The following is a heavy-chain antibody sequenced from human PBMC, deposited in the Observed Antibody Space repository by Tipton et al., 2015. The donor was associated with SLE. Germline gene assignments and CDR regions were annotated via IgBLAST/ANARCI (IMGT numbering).Heavy chain of an antibody. CDR1: GVSISSHSHY. D-gene: IGHD2-8*02. Sequence: PGLVKPSETLSLTCSVSGVSISSHSHYWGWIRQPPGKGLEWIGIIYNSGSTYSSPSLKSRVTISVDTSKNQFSLKMSSVTAADTAVYYCARGYCSGDVCFGRGYFDYWGQGTQVTVSS. CDR3: ARGYCSGDVCFGRGYFDY. J-gene: IGHJ4*02. V-gene: IGHV4-39*07. CDR2: IYNSGST.